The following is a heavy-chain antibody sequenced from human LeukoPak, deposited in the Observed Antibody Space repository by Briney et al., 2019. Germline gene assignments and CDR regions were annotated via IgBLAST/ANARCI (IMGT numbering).Heavy chain of an antibody. V-gene: IGHV4-59*01. CDR3: ARNYYYGSGSPTGLAIDY. J-gene: IGHJ4*02. CDR2: IYYSGST. CDR1: GGSISSYY. D-gene: IGHD3-10*01. Sequence: SETLSLTCTVSGGSISSYYWSWIRQPPGKGLEWIGYIYYSGSTNYNPSLKSRVTISVDTSKNQFSLKLSSVTAADTAVYYCARNYYYGSGSPTGLAIDYWGQGTLVTVSS.